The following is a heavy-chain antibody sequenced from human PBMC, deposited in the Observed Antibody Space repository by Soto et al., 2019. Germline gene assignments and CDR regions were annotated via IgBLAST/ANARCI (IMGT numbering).Heavy chain of an antibody. Sequence: SETLSLTCAVYGGSFSGYYWSWIRQPPGKWLEWIGEINHSGSTNYNPSLKSRVTISVDTSKNQFSLKLSSVTAADTAVYYCARGYRGDYYGSGSPYYFDYWGQGXLVTVYS. J-gene: IGHJ4*02. D-gene: IGHD3-10*01. CDR3: ARGYRGDYYGSGSPYYFDY. V-gene: IGHV4-34*01. CDR2: INHSGST. CDR1: GGSFSGYY.